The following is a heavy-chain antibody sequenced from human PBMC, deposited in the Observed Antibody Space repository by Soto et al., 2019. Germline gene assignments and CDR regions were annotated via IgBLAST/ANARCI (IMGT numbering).Heavy chain of an antibody. Sequence: QVQLQESGPGLVKPSQTLSLTCTVSGGSISSGGYYWSWIRQHPGKGLEWIGYIYYSGSTYYNPSLTSRVTISVDTSRNQFSRKLSSVTAADTAVYYCARDGGGRGYSYVVFDYWGQGTLVTVSS. J-gene: IGHJ4*02. D-gene: IGHD5-18*01. CDR1: GGSISSGGYY. CDR2: IYYSGST. CDR3: ARDGGGRGYSYVVFDY. V-gene: IGHV4-31*03.